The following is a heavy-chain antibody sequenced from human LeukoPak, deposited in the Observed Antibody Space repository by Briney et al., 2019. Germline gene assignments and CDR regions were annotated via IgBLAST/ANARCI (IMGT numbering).Heavy chain of an antibody. CDR1: GGSVSSGSYY. D-gene: IGHD3-16*01. J-gene: IGHJ5*02. CDR2: IYYSGST. CDR3: ARDLAP. V-gene: IGHV4-61*01. Sequence: PSETLSLTCTVSGGSVSSGSYYWSWIRQPPGKGLEWIGYIYYSGSTNYNPSLKSRVTISVDTSKNQFSLKLSSVTAADTAVYYCARDLAPWGQGTLVTASS.